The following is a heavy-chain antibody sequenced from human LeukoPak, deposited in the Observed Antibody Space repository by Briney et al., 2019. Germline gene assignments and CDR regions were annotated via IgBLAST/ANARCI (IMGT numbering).Heavy chain of an antibody. V-gene: IGHV3-48*04. Sequence: GGSLRLSCATSGFTFSSYAMSWVRQAPGKGLEWVSYISSSGSTIYYADSVKGRFTISRDNAKNSLYLQMNSLRAEDTAVYYCARDYSRGGDYWGQGTLVTVSS. D-gene: IGHD6-13*01. CDR3: ARDYSRGGDY. J-gene: IGHJ4*02. CDR2: ISSSGSTI. CDR1: GFTFSSYA.